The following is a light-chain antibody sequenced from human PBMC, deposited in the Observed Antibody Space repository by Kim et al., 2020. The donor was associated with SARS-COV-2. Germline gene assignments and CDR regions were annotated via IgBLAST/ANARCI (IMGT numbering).Light chain of an antibody. CDR1: QGISNY. CDR2: AAS. CDR3: QKYDTAPWT. J-gene: IGKJ1*01. V-gene: IGKV1-27*01. Sequence: DIQMTQSPSSLSASVEDRVTITCRASQGISNYLGWYQQKPGKVPRLLIYAASTLQSGVPSRISGSGSGTDFTLTISSLQPEDVATYYCQKYDTAPWTFGQGTKVDIK.